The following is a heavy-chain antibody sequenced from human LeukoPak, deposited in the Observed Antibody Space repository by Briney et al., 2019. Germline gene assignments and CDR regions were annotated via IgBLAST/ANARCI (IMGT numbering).Heavy chain of an antibody. J-gene: IGHJ5*02. CDR2: IIPIFGTA. CDR1: GCTFSSYA. CDR3: AREYYDSSGYYHRRFDP. V-gene: IGHV1-69*05. D-gene: IGHD3-22*01. Sequence: GASVKVSCKASGCTFSSYAISWVRQAPGQGLEWMGGIIPIFGTANYAQKFQGRVTITTDESTSTAYMELSSLRSEDTAVYYCAREYYDSSGYYHRRFDPWGQGTLVTVSS.